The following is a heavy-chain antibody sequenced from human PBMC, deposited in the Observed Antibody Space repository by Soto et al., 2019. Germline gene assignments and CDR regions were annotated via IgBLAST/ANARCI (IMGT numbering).Heavy chain of an antibody. Sequence: GGSLRLSCAASGFTFSNAWMNWVRQAPGKGLEWVGRIKSKTDGGTTDYAAPVKGRFTISRDDSKNTLYLQMNSLKTEDTAVYYCDGYYPIYYYYYGMDVWGQGTTVTVSS. CDR2: IKSKTDGGTT. CDR3: DGYYPIYYYYYGMDV. J-gene: IGHJ6*02. V-gene: IGHV3-15*07. CDR1: GFTFSNAW. D-gene: IGHD1-26*01.